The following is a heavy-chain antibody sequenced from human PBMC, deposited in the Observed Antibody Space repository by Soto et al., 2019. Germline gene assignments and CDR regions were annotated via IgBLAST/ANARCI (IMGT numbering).Heavy chain of an antibody. CDR3: AGKETYYYDSSGYWGFDP. CDR2: INSDGSST. CDR1: GFTFSSYW. D-gene: IGHD3-22*01. J-gene: IGHJ5*02. Sequence: PGGSLRLSCAASGFTFSSYWMHWVRQAPGKGLVWVSRINSDGSSTSYAGSVKGRFTISRDNAKNTLYLQMNSLRAEDTAVYYCAGKETYYYDSSGYWGFDPWGQGTLVTVSS. V-gene: IGHV3-74*01.